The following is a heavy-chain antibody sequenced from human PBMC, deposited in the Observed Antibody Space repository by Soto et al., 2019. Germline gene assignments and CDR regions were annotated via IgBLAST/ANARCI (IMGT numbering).Heavy chain of an antibody. CDR3: AKSVAARVYYYGMDV. V-gene: IGHV3-23*01. CDR2: ISGSGGST. D-gene: IGHD2-15*01. CDR1: GFTFSSYA. J-gene: IGHJ6*02. Sequence: EVQLLESGGGLVQPGGSLRLSCAASGFTFSSYALSWVRQAPGKGLEWVSAISGSGGSTYYADSVKGRFTISRDNSKNTLYLQMNSLRAEDTAVYYCAKSVAARVYYYGMDVWGQGTTVTVSS.